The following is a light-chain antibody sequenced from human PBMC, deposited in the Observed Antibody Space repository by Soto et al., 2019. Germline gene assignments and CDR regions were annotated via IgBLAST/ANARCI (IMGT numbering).Light chain of an antibody. CDR3: SSYTSSSTYV. Sequence: QSVLTQPASVSGSPGQSITISFTGTSSDVGGYNYVSWYQQHPGKAPKLMIYEVSNRPSGVSNRVSGSKSGNTASLTISGLQDEDEADYYCSSYTSSSTYVFGTGTKLTVL. V-gene: IGLV2-14*01. CDR1: SSDVGGYNY. CDR2: EVS. J-gene: IGLJ1*01.